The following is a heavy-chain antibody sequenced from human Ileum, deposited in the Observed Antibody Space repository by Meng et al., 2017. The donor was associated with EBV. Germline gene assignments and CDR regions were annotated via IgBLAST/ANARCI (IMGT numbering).Heavy chain of an antibody. V-gene: IGHV4-61*01. J-gene: IGHJ4*02. CDR1: GGSVSSGCNY. D-gene: IGHD6-19*01. Sequence: EPGPALVKPSATLSLTCSVSGGSVSSGCNYWSWCRQPPGKGLEWIGYIYNSGSTNYNPSLKSRVTISVDTSKNQFSLKLSSVTAADTAVYYCARDGYSSGSDWGQGTLVTVSS. CDR2: IYNSGST. CDR3: ARDGYSSGSD.